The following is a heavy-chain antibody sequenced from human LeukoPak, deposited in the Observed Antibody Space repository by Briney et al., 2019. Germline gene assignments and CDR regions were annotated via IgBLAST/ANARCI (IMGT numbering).Heavy chain of an antibody. CDR1: GFAVSRNY. V-gene: IGHV3-53*05. CDR3: AKVDPMGAHRPFDY. CDR2: IYRDDST. J-gene: IGHJ4*02. D-gene: IGHD1-26*01. Sequence: PGGSLRLSCAASGFAVSRNYMSWVRQAPGKGLEWVSEIYRDDSTYYADSVKGRFTISRDNSKNTLYSQMNSLRAEDTAVYYCAKVDPMGAHRPFDYWGQGTLVTVSS.